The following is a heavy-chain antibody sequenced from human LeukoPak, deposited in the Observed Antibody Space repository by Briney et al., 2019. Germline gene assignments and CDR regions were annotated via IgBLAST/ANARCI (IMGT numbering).Heavy chain of an antibody. CDR1: GFTVSSNY. CDR2: IYSGGST. CDR3: ARVYSSGWYTIDYFDY. J-gene: IGHJ4*02. D-gene: IGHD6-19*01. Sequence: PGGSLRLSCAASGFTVSSNYMSWVRQAPGKGLEWVSVIYSGGSTYYADSVKGRLTISRDNSKNTLYLQMNSLRAKDTAVYYCARVYSSGWYTIDYFDYWGQGTLVTVSS. V-gene: IGHV3-53*01.